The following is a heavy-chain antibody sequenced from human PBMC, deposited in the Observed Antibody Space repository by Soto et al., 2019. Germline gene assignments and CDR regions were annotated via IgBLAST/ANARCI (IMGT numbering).Heavy chain of an antibody. CDR2: ISFDVRIK. CDR1: GFTFSSYA. J-gene: IGHJ4*02. Sequence: QVQLVESGGGVVQPGRSLRLSCAASGFTFSSYAMHWVRQAHGKGLEWVTVISFDVRIKYYTESVKDRFTISSDNSKNILYLQMNSLKPDDTGIYYCARDVRHCSSADCWAWGQGTLVTVSS. V-gene: IGHV3-30*04. D-gene: IGHD2-2*01. CDR3: ARDVRHCSSADCWA.